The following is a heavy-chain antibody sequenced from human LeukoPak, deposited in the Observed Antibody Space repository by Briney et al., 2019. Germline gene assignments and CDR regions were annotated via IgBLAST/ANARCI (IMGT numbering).Heavy chain of an antibody. CDR2: ISGSGGST. CDR1: GFTFSSYA. CDR3: AKAVGKGLEGY. Sequence: SGGSLRLSCAASGFTFSSYAMSWVRQAPGKGLEWVTAISGSGGSTYYADSVKGRFTISRDNSKNTLYLQMNSLRAEDTAVYYCAKAVGKGLEGYWGQGTLVTVSS. V-gene: IGHV3-23*01. D-gene: IGHD4-23*01. J-gene: IGHJ4*02.